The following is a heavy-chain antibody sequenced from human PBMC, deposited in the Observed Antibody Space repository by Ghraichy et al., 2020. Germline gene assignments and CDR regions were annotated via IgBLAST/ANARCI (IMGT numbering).Heavy chain of an antibody. D-gene: IGHD3-3*01. Sequence: SETLSLTCTVSGGSISNYYWSWIRQPPGKGLEWIGFTSDSGYTDYNPSFKSRVTISVDTSKNQFSLKLRSVTAADTAVYFCARRAWSGYWYFDVWGRGTLVTVSS. J-gene: IGHJ2*01. V-gene: IGHV4-59*01. CDR2: TSDSGYT. CDR3: ARRAWSGYWYFDV. CDR1: GGSISNYY.